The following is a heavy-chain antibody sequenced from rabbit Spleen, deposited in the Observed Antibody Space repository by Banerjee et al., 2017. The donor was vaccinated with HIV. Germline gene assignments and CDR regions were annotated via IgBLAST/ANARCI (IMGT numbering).Heavy chain of an antibody. CDR1: GLDFSSRYW. J-gene: IGHJ4*01. CDR2: IDIARTGST. CDR3: AREGWIDFNYPLGYFVF. D-gene: IGHD7-1*01. Sequence: QSLEESGGDLVKPGASLTLTCKASGLDFSSRYWICWVRQAPGKGLEWIACIDIARTGSTYYTNWAKGRFTISKTSSTTVTLQMTSLTAADTATYFCAREGWIDFNYPLGYFVFWGPGTLVTVS. V-gene: IGHV1S40*01.